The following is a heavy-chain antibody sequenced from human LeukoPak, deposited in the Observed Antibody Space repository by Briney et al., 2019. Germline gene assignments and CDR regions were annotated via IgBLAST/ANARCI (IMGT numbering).Heavy chain of an antibody. CDR3: ARGDYDYVWGAPHDAFDI. CDR1: GGSISSGGYS. CDR2: IYHSGST. D-gene: IGHD3-16*01. J-gene: IGHJ3*02. V-gene: IGHV4-30-2*01. Sequence: SETLSLTCAVSGGSISSGGYSWSWIRQPPGKGLEWIGYIYHSGSTYYNPSLKSRVTISVDRSKNQFSLKLSSVTAADTAVYYCARGDYDYVWGAPHDAFDIWGQGTMVTVSS.